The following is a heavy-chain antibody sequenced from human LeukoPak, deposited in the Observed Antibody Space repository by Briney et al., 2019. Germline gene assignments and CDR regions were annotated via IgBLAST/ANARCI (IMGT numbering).Heavy chain of an antibody. V-gene: IGHV7-4-1*02. J-gene: IGHJ4*02. D-gene: IGHD3-22*01. CDR1: GFTFSSYD. Sequence: KPGRSLRLSCAASGFTFSSYDMNWVRQAPGQGLEWMGWISTNTGNPTYAQGFTGRFVFSLDTSVSTAYLQISSLKAEDTAVYYCARYYYDSSGYYYGPLFYWGQGTLVTVSS. CDR3: ARYYYDSSGYYYGPLFY. CDR2: ISTNTGNP.